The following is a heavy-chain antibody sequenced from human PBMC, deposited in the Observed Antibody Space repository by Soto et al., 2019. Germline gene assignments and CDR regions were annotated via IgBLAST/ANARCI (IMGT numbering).Heavy chain of an antibody. Sequence: GGSLSLSCAASGFTFSSYAMSWVRQAPGKGLEWVSAISSSSSTIYYADSVKGRFTISRDNAKNSLYLQMNSLRAEDTAVYYCARDEYYDSSGYYFYWYFDLWGRGTLVTVSS. CDR2: ISSSSSTI. D-gene: IGHD3-22*01. CDR3: ARDEYYDSSGYYFYWYFDL. CDR1: GFTFSSYA. J-gene: IGHJ2*01. V-gene: IGHV3-48*01.